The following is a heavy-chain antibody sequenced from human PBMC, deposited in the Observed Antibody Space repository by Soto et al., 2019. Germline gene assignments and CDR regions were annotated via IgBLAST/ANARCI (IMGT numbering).Heavy chain of an antibody. CDR2: ISYSGST. Sequence: PSETLSLTCTVSGGSINPYYWSWIRQPPGKVLEWIGYISYSGSTNYNPSLKSRVTILLGTSKNQFSLKLSSVTAADTAVYYCAGDVGLQHDTGYYSLWSGKYNCFDSWGQGTLVTVSS. V-gene: IGHV4-59*01. CDR3: AGDVGLQHDTGYYSLWSGKYNCFDS. J-gene: IGHJ5*01. CDR1: GGSINPYY. D-gene: IGHD3-3*01.